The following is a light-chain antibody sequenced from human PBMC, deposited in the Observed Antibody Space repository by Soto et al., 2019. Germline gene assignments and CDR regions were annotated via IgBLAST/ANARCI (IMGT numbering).Light chain of an antibody. V-gene: IGKV3-11*01. J-gene: IGKJ5*01. CDR1: HRVTTH. CDR3: QQRSDSIT. CDR2: DAS. Sequence: EVVLTQSPDTLSLTPGERATLSCRASHRVTTHLAWFQQRPGQTPRLLIYDASTRAPGIPARFSGRGSGADFTLTIISLAPEDFAVYYCQQRSDSITFGQGTRLEI.